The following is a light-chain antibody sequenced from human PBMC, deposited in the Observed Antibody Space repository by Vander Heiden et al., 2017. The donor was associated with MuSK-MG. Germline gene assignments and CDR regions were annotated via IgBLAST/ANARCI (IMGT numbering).Light chain of an antibody. CDR1: QSVSSN. V-gene: IGKV3-15*01. Sequence: EVVMTQSPATLSVSPGARATLSCRASQSVSSNLAWYQQKPGQAPRLLMYGASTRATGIPARFSGRGSGTEFTLTISSLQSEDFALYYCQQYKTGPLTFGGGTKVENK. CDR3: QQYKTGPLT. J-gene: IGKJ4*02. CDR2: GAS.